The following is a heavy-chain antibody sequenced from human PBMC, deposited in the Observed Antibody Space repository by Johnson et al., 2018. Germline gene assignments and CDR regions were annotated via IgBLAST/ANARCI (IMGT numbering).Heavy chain of an antibody. CDR2: ISSSSSTI. D-gene: IGHD2-21*02. J-gene: IGHJ1*01. CDR3: ARDLSCGGDCYFYFQH. CDR1: GFTFSSYS. V-gene: IGHV3-48*02. Sequence: VQLQESGGGVVQPGRSLRLSCAASGFTFSSYSMNWVRQAPGKGLEWVSYISSSSSTIYYADSVKGRFTISRDNAKNSLYLQMNSLRDEDTAVYYCARDLSCGGDCYFYFQHWGQGTLVTVSS.